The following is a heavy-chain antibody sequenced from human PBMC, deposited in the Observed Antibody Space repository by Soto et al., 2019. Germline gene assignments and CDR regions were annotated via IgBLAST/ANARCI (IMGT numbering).Heavy chain of an antibody. Sequence: EVQLVESGGGLVQPGRSLRLSCAASGFTLDDYAMQWVRQAPGKGLEWVSGISWNSGSIGYADSVKGRFTISRDNAKNSLYLQMNSLRAEDTALYYCAKDIRYDSSGYFDYWGQGTLVTVSS. J-gene: IGHJ4*02. D-gene: IGHD3-22*01. CDR2: ISWNSGSI. CDR3: AKDIRYDSSGYFDY. V-gene: IGHV3-9*01. CDR1: GFTLDDYA.